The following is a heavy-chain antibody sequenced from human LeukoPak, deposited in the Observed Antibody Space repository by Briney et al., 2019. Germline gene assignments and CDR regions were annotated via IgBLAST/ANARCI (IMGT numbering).Heavy chain of an antibody. D-gene: IGHD3-22*01. CDR1: VGSISSYY. V-gene: IGHV4-4*09. Sequence: SETLSLTCTGSVGSISSYYWSWIRQPPGKGLEWIGYIYTSGSTNYNPSLKSRVTIPVDTSKNQFSLKLSSVTAADTAVYYCARQARASGYYPNYYFDYWGQGTLVTVSS. CDR3: ARQARASGYYPNYYFDY. CDR2: IYTSGST. J-gene: IGHJ4*02.